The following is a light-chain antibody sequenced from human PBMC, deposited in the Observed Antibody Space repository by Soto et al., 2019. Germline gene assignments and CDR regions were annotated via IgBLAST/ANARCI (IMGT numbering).Light chain of an antibody. CDR1: DSDVGGYNY. CDR3: SSYTTRSTYVV. V-gene: IGLV2-14*01. CDR2: GVT. Sequence: QSALTQPASVSGSPGQSITISCTGTDSDVGGYNYVSWYQQHQGKAPKLIIYGVTNRPSGVSNRFSGSKSGNTASLTISGLQAEDEADYYCSSYTTRSTYVVLGGGTRLSVL. J-gene: IGLJ2*01.